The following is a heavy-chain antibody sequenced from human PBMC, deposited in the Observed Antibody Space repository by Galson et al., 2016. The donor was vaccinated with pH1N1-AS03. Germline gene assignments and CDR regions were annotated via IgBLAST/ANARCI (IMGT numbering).Heavy chain of an antibody. CDR2: IDSDDDK. J-gene: IGHJ4*02. D-gene: IGHD6-13*01. V-gene: IGHV2-70*01. CDR3: ARLWGAAAGYFDY. Sequence: PALVKPTQTLTLTCTFSGFSLSTGGVHVAWIRQPPGKALEWLATIDSDDDKYYTTPLKTRLTISMDTSKTQVVLTMTNMDPVDKATYYCARLWGAAAGYFDYWGPGNLVVVSS. CDR1: GFSLSTGGVH.